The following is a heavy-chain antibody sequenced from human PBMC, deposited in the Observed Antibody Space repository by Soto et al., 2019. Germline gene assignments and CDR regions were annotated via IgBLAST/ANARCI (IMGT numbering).Heavy chain of an antibody. CDR1: VGSFSGYY. CDR2: INHSGGT. CDR3: ARSVSGNDY. V-gene: IGHV4-34*01. J-gene: IGHJ4*02. D-gene: IGHD1-1*01. Sequence: ETLSLTCVVYVGSFSGYYWSWIHQPPGKGLEWIGEINHSGGTNYNPSLKSRVTISADTSKNQFSLKLSSVTAADTAVYYCARSVSGNDYWGQGTLVTVSS.